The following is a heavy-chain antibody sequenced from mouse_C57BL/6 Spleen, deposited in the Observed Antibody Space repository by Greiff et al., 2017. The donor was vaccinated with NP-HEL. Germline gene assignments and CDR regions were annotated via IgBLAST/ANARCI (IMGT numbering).Heavy chain of an antibody. V-gene: IGHV14-4*01. CDR2: LDPENGDT. CDR3: TTFITTVVAPRGY. CDR1: GFNIKDDY. J-gene: IGHJ2*01. Sequence: VQLQQSGAELVRPGASVKLSCTASGFNIKDDYMHWVKQRPEQGLEWIGWLDPENGDTEYASKFQGKATITADTSSNTAYLQLSSLTSEDTAVYYCTTFITTVVAPRGYWGQGTTLTVSS. D-gene: IGHD1-1*01.